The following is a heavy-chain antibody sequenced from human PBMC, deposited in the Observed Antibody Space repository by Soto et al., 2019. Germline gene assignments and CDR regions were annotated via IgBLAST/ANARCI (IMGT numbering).Heavy chain of an antibody. D-gene: IGHD3-22*01. CDR1: GGTFSSYA. V-gene: IGHV1-69*13. CDR3: ARPNYYDSSGSPYDAFDI. J-gene: IGHJ3*02. Sequence: SVKVSCKASGGTFSSYAISWLRQAPGQGLEWMGGIIPIFGTANYAQKFQGRVTITADESTSTAYMELSSLRSEDTAVYYCARPNYYDSSGSPYDAFDIWGQGTMVTVSS. CDR2: IIPIFGTA.